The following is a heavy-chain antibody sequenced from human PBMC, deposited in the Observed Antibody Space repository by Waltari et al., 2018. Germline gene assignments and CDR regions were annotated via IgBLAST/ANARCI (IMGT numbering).Heavy chain of an antibody. CDR2: INHSGST. CDR3: ARVGRYSGYDYGRRYYFDY. J-gene: IGHJ4*02. V-gene: IGHV4-34*01. CDR1: GGSFCGYY. Sequence: QVQLQQWGAGLLKPSETLSLTCAVYGGSFCGYYLSWIRQPRGKGLEWLGEINHSGSTNDNPSLKRRVTISVDSSKNQFSLRLGSVTAADTAVYDCARVGRYSGYDYGRRYYFDYWGQGTLVTVSS. D-gene: IGHD5-12*01.